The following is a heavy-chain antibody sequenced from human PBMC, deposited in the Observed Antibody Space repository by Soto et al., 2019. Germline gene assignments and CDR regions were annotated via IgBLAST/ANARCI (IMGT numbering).Heavy chain of an antibody. Sequence: GGSLRLSCAASGFTFSSYAMSWVRQAPGKGLEWVSAVSGNGQGIHYADSVRGRFTISRDNSKNTVFLHMDSLRAEDTAVYYCAKDRDYPRDYFHYWGQGTLVTVSS. D-gene: IGHD3-10*01. V-gene: IGHV3-23*01. CDR3: AKDRDYPRDYFHY. CDR1: GFTFSSYA. J-gene: IGHJ4*02. CDR2: VSGNGQGI.